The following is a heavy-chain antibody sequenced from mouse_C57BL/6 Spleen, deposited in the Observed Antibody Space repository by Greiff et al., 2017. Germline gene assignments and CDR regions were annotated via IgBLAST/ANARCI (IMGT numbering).Heavy chain of an antibody. Sequence: VQLQQSGAELVKPGASVKLSCKASGYTFTSYWMHWVKQRPGQGLEWIGMIHPNSGSTNYNEKFKSKATLTVNKSSSTAYMQLSSLASEDSSVYYCAKGVYYGYGFDYWGQGTTLTVSS. J-gene: IGHJ2*01. CDR3: AKGVYYGYGFDY. CDR1: GYTFTSYW. CDR2: IHPNSGST. V-gene: IGHV1-64*01. D-gene: IGHD2-2*01.